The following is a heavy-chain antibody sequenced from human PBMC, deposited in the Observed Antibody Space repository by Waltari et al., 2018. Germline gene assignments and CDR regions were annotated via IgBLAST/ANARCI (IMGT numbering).Heavy chain of an antibody. CDR3: ARVGPYAGSGYYYGPWEY. CDR1: GYSISSGFY. J-gene: IGHJ4*02. Sequence: QVQLHESGPGLVKPSETLSLTCDVSGYSISSGFYWGWTRPPPGKGLEWIGSIYNDGKTHFSPSLQSRVTISVDTSKNQFSLKLKSVTAADTAVYYCARVGPYAGSGYYYGPWEYWGQGTLVAVSS. CDR2: IYNDGKT. D-gene: IGHD3-22*01. V-gene: IGHV4-38-2*01.